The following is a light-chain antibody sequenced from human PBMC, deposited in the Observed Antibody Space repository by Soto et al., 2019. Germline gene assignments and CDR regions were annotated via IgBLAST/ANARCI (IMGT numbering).Light chain of an antibody. CDR1: QSLDSTY. CDR3: QQRSSWPIT. Sequence: EVVLTQFPGTLSLSPGERATLSCRASQSLDSTYLAWYQQKPGQAPRLLIYDASNRATGIPARFSGSGSGTDFTLTISSLEPEDFAVYYCQQRSSWPITFGQGTRLEIK. CDR2: DAS. J-gene: IGKJ5*01. V-gene: IGKV3-11*01.